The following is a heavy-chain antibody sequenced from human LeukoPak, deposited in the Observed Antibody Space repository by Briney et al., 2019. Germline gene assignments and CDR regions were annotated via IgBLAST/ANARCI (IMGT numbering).Heavy chain of an antibody. J-gene: IGHJ4*02. Sequence: PSETLSLTCTVSGGSISGYYWSWIRQPPGKGLEWTGYIYYSGSPNYTPSLKSRVTISVDTSENQFSLKLSSVTAADTAVYYCARGLSSAFDYWGQGTLVTVSS. V-gene: IGHV4-59*01. CDR2: IYYSGSP. CDR3: ARGLSSAFDY. CDR1: GGSISGYY.